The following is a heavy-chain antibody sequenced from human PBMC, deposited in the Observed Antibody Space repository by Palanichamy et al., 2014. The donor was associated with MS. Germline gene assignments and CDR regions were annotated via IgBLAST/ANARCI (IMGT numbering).Heavy chain of an antibody. V-gene: IGHV3-30*01. Sequence: DSVRGRFTISRDNSKNTLFLQMNSLGDEDTAIYYCARDAAGYTYGYRHYYYGMDVWGQGTTVTVSS. D-gene: IGHD5-18*01. J-gene: IGHJ6*02. CDR3: ARDAAGYTYGYRHYYYGMDV.